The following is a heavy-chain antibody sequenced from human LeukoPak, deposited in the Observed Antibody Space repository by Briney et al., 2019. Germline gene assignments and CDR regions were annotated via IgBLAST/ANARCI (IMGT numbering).Heavy chain of an antibody. D-gene: IGHD2-15*01. V-gene: IGHV3-30*04. CDR2: ISYDGSNK. J-gene: IGHJ4*02. CDR1: GFTFSSYA. Sequence: GGSLRLSCAASGFTFSSYAMHWVRQAPGKGLEWVAVISYDGSNKYYADSVKGRFTISRDNSKNTLYLQMNSLRAEDTAVYYCARALGLTGGYCSGGSCFYFDYWGQGTLVTVSS. CDR3: ARALGLTGGYCSGGSCFYFDY.